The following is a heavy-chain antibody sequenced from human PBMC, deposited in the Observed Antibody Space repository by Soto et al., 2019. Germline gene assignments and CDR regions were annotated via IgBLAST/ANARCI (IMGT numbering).Heavy chain of an antibody. D-gene: IGHD2-15*01. CDR2: ISGSGGST. CDR1: GFTFSSYA. J-gene: IGHJ4*02. CDR3: AKDLGYCSGGSCSEPYFDY. Sequence: GGSLRLSCAASGFTFSSYAMSWVRQAPGKGLEWVSAISGSGGSTYYADSVKGRFTISRDNSKNTLYLQMNSLRAEDTAVYYCAKDLGYCSGGSCSEPYFDYWGQGTLVTVSS. V-gene: IGHV3-23*01.